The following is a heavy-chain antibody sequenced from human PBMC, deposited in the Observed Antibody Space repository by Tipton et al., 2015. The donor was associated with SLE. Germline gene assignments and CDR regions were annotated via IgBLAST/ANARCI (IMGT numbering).Heavy chain of an antibody. CDR1: GGSITSSGFY. Sequence: TLSLTCTVSGGSITSSGFYWGWFRQPPGKGLEWIGHIYTSGSTNYNPSLKSRVTISVDTSKNQFSLKLSSVTAADTAVYYCARVKSIFGVVIIDYWGQGTLVTVSS. V-gene: IGHV4-61*09. J-gene: IGHJ4*02. CDR2: IYTSGST. D-gene: IGHD3-3*01. CDR3: ARVKSIFGVVIIDY.